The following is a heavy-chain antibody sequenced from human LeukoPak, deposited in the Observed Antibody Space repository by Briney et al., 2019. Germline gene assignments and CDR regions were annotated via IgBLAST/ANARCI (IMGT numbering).Heavy chain of an antibody. Sequence: PGGSLRLSCAASGFTFSNYAMSWVRQAPGKGLEWVSVISASGGTSTYYADSVRGRFTISRDNSKNTLYLQMNSLRAEDTAVYYCARARPGDYWGQGTLVTVSS. V-gene: IGHV3-23*01. D-gene: IGHD3-10*01. CDR3: ARARPGDY. CDR1: GFTFSNYA. J-gene: IGHJ4*02. CDR2: ISASGGTST.